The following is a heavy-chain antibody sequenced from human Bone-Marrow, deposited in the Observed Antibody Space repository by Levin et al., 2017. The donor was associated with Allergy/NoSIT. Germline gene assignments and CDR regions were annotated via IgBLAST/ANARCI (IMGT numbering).Heavy chain of an antibody. Sequence: SVKVSCKASGYTFTYRYLHWVRQAPGQALEWMGWITPFNGNTNYAQKFQDRVTITRDRSMSTAYMELSSLRSEDTAMYYCATTRRGESGAFDIWGQGTMVTVSS. V-gene: IGHV1-45*02. D-gene: IGHD3-16*01. CDR2: ITPFNGNT. CDR3: ATTRRGESGAFDI. CDR1: GYTFTYRY. J-gene: IGHJ3*02.